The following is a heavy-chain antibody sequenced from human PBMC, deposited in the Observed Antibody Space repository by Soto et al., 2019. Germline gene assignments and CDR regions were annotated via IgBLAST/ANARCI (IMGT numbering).Heavy chain of an antibody. CDR2: INAYNGNT. J-gene: IGHJ6*03. D-gene: IGHD6-19*01. CDR1: GYTFTGYY. Sequence: ASVKVSCKASGYTFTGYYMHWVRQAPGQGLEWMGWINAYNGNTNYAQKLQGRVTMTTGTSTSTAYMELRSLRSDDTAVYYCARDVVSGWPYYYYYMDVWGKGTTVTVSS. CDR3: ARDVVSGWPYYYYYMDV. V-gene: IGHV1-18*04.